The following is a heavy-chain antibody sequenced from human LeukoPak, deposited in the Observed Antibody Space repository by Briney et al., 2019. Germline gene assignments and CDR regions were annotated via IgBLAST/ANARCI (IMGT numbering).Heavy chain of an antibody. CDR3: ATSYYYDSSGYEGDFQH. CDR2: FDPEDGEA. J-gene: IGHJ1*01. D-gene: IGHD3-22*01. V-gene: IGHV1-24*01. Sequence: ASVKVSCKVSGYTLTELSMHWVRQAPGKGLEWMGGFDPEDGEAIYAQKFQGRVTMTEDTSTDTAYMELSSLRSEDTAVYYCATSYYYDSSGYEGDFQHWGQGTLVTVSS. CDR1: GYTLTELS.